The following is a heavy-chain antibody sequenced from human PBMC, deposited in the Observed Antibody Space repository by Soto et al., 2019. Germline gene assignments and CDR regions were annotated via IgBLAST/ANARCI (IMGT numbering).Heavy chain of an antibody. CDR3: ARDRTVVTPGLFDY. CDR2: IIPIFGTA. CDR1: GGTFSSYA. V-gene: IGHV1-69*06. Sequence: QVQLVQSEAEVKKPGSSVKVSCKASGGTFSSYAISWVRQAPGQGLEWMGGIIPIFGTANYAQKFQGRVTITADKSTSTAYMELSSLRSEDTAVYYWARDRTVVTPGLFDYWGQGTLVTVSS. J-gene: IGHJ4*02. D-gene: IGHD2-21*02.